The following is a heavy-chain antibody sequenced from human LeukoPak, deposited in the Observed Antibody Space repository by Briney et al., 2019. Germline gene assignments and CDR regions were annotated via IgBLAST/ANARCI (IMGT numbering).Heavy chain of an antibody. V-gene: IGHV3-74*01. J-gene: IGHJ5*02. CDR1: RFTFSTYW. D-gene: IGHD3-10*01. CDR2: INSDGSST. CDR3: AREPYGSGSLRRFDP. Sequence: LTGGSLRLSCAASRFTFSTYWMHWVRQAPGKGLVWVSRINSDGSSTDYADSVKGRFTISRDNAKNTLYLQMNSLRAEDTAVYYCAREPYGSGSLRRFDPWGQGTLVTVSS.